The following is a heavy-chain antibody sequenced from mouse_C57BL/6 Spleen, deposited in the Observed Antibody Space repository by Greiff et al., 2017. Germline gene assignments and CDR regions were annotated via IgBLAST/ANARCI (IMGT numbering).Heavy chain of an antibody. Sequence: QVQLQQPGAELVKPGASVKLSCKASGYTFTSYWMHWVRQRPGQGLEWIGMIHPNSGSTNYNEKFKSKATLTVDKSSSTASMQLSSLTSEDSAVYYCARFGYDFDYWGQGTTLTVSS. CDR1: GYTFTSYW. D-gene: IGHD2-2*01. CDR3: ARFGYDFDY. V-gene: IGHV1-64*01. J-gene: IGHJ2*01. CDR2: IHPNSGST.